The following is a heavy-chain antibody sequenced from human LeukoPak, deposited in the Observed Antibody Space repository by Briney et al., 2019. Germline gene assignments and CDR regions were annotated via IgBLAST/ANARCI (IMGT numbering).Heavy chain of an antibody. J-gene: IGHJ4*02. V-gene: IGHV1-69*05. CDR2: IIPIFGTA. Sequence: SVKVSCKASGGTFSSYAISWVRQAPGQGLEWMGGIIPIFGTANYAQKLQGRVTMTTDTSTSTAYMELRSLRSDDTAVYYCARGEHVLPLDYWGQGTLVTVSS. CDR3: ARGEHVLPLDY. D-gene: IGHD1/OR15-1a*01. CDR1: GGTFSSYA.